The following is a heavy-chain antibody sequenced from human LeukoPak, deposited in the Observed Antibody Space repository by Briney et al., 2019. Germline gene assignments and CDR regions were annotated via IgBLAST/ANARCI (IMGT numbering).Heavy chain of an antibody. CDR2: INPNSGGT. D-gene: IGHD5-18*01. CDR1: GYTFTGSY. J-gene: IGHJ4*02. V-gene: IGHV1-2*02. Sequence: ASVKASCKASGYTFTGSYMLWVRQAPGQGLEWMGWINPNSGGTNYAQKFQGRVTMTRDTSISTAYMELSRLRSDDTAVYYSATYHVDTAMVTPFFGYWGQGTLVTVSS. CDR3: ATYHVDTAMVTPFFGY.